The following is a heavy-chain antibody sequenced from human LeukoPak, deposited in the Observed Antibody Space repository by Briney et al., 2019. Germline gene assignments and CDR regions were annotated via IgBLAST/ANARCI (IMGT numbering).Heavy chain of an antibody. J-gene: IGHJ5*02. D-gene: IGHD5-12*01. CDR3: ARDFEVVATGSWFDP. V-gene: IGHV1-3*01. CDR1: GYTFTSYA. CDR2: INAGNGNI. Sequence: ASVKVSCKASGYTFTSYAMHWVRQAPGQRLEWMGWINAGNGNIKYSQKFQGRVTITRDTSASTAYMELSSLRSEDTAVYYCARDFEVVATGSWFDPWGQGTLVTVSS.